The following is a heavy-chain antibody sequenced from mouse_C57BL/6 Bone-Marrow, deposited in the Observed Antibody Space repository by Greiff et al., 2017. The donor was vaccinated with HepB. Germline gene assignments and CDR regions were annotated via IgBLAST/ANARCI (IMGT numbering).Heavy chain of an antibody. V-gene: IGHV3-8*01. CDR3: ARSGFITTVVPVYYFDY. D-gene: IGHD1-1*01. Sequence: VQLKESGPGLAKPSQTLSLTCSVPGYSITSDYWNWIRNFPGNKLEYMGYISYSGSTYYNPSLKSRISLTRDTSKNQYYLQLNSVTTEDTATYYCARSGFITTVVPVYYFDYWGQGTTLTVSS. CDR2: ISYSGST. CDR1: GYSITSDY. J-gene: IGHJ2*01.